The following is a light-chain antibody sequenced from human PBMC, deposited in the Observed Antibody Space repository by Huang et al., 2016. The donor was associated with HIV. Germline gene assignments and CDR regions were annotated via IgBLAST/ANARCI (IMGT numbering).Light chain of an antibody. CDR3: QQYYSFPLT. Sequence: AIRITQSPSSLTAPTGDQVSITCRASPDINTYLAWYQQKPGKPPILLIYATSTLQSGVPSRFSGSGSGTDFTLTITHLQSEDFATYYCQQYYSFPLTFGQGSQVEV. CDR2: ATS. CDR1: PDINTY. V-gene: IGKV1-8*01. J-gene: IGKJ1*01.